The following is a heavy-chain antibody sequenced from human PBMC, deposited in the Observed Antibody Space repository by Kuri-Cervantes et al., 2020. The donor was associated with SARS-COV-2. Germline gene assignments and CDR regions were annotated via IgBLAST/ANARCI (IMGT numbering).Heavy chain of an antibody. CDR3: ARDYYDSSGYSSFDY. Sequence: GESLKISCAASGFTFSSYWMSWVRQAPGKGLEWVANIKQDGSEKYYVDSVKGRFTISRDNAKNSLYLQMYSLRAEDTAVYYCARDYYDSSGYSSFDYWGQGTLVTVSS. CDR2: IKQDGSEK. CDR1: GFTFSSYW. V-gene: IGHV3-7*05. D-gene: IGHD3-22*01. J-gene: IGHJ4*02.